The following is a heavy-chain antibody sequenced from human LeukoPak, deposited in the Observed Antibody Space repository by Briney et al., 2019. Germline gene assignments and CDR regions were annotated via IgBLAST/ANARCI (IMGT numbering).Heavy chain of an antibody. CDR2: LYPWGSA. J-gene: IGHJ4*01. CDR3: VRQGGGDNCR. CDR1: GFTLNTND. V-gene: IGHV3-66*02. D-gene: IGHD2-21*01. Sequence: GGSLRLSCAAFGFTLNTNDMNWVRQAPGKGLEWVSLLYPWGSAFYTDSVKGRFTVTRDESKNMTFLQMNTLRPDDTAMYYCVRQGGGDNCRWGQGALVTVSS.